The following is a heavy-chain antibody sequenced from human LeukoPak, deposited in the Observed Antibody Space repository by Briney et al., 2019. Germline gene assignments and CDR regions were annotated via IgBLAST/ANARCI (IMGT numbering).Heavy chain of an antibody. CDR2: IYYSGST. CDR1: GGSISSASNY. V-gene: IGHV4-39*01. CDR3: ARHKAVAKYFQH. Sequence: PSETLSLTCAVSGGSISSASNYWGWIRQPPGKGLEWIGTIYYSGSTYYNPSLKSRVTISIDTSKNQFSLRLSSVTAADTAVYYCARHKAVAKYFQHWGQGTLVTVSS. J-gene: IGHJ1*01.